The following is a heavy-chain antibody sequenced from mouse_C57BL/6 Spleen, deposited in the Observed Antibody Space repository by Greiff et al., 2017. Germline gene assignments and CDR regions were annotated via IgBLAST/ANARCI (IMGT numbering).Heavy chain of an antibody. CDR3: ARDGEGWFAY. CDR2: ISDGGSYT. CDR1: GFTFSSYA. Sequence: EVHLVESGGGLVKPGGSLKLSCAASGFTFSSYAMSWVRQTPEKRLEWVATISDGGSYTYYPDNVKGRFTISRDNAKNNLYLQMSHLKSEDTAMYYCARDGEGWFAYWGQGTLVTVSA. V-gene: IGHV5-4*01. J-gene: IGHJ3*01.